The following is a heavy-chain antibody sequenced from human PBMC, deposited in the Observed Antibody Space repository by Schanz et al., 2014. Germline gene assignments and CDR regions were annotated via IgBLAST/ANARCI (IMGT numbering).Heavy chain of an antibody. J-gene: IGHJ4*02. Sequence: QVQLVQSGAEVKKPGSSMKVSCKASGGTFSTYPINWLRQAPGQGLEWMGWISAYNGNTNYAQKLQGRVTMTTDTSTSTAYMELRSLRSDDTAVYYCARTIAYGGSSGYFDYWGQGTLVTVSS. CDR3: ARTIAYGGSSGYFDY. CDR1: GGTFSTYP. CDR2: ISAYNGNT. V-gene: IGHV1-18*04. D-gene: IGHD4-17*01.